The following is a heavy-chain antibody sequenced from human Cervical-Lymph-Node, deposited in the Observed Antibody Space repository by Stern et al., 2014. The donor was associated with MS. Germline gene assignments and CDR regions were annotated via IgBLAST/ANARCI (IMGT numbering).Heavy chain of an antibody. J-gene: IGHJ4*02. Sequence: QVQLVQSGAEVKKPGASVKVSCEASGYTFINYYIHWVRQAPGQGLEGMGVISPSGSTANYAQKFQGRVTMTRDTSTSTVYMELSSLRSEDTAVYYCARPSTGGYTYGGNFDYWGQGALVTVSS. CDR1: GYTFINYY. CDR3: ARPSTGGYTYGGNFDY. V-gene: IGHV1-46*03. D-gene: IGHD5-18*01. CDR2: ISPSGSTA.